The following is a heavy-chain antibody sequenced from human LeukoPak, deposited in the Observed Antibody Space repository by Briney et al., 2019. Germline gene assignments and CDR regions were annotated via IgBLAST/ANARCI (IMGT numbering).Heavy chain of an antibody. Sequence: ASVKVSCKASGHTFTSYDINWVRQATGQGLEWMGWMNPNSGNTGYAQKFQGRVTMTRNTSISTAYMELSSLRSEDTAVYYCARRSRSYGSGNIGGYWGQGTLVTVSS. CDR3: ARRSRSYGSGNIGGY. D-gene: IGHD3-10*01. CDR2: MNPNSGNT. J-gene: IGHJ4*02. CDR1: GHTFTSYD. V-gene: IGHV1-8*01.